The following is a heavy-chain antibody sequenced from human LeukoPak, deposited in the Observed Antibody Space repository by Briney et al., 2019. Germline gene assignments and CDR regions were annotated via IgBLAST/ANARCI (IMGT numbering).Heavy chain of an antibody. CDR3: ARDCSSTSCTPFDY. J-gene: IGHJ4*02. CDR2: IKQDGSEK. D-gene: IGHD2-2*01. CDR1: GIGFSSYW. Sequence: PGGSLRLSCAASGIGFSSYWMSWVRQAPGKGLEWVANIKQDGSEKYYVDSVKGRFTISRDNAKNSLYLQMNSLRAEDTAVYNCARDCSSTSCTPFDYWGQGTLVTVSS. V-gene: IGHV3-7*01.